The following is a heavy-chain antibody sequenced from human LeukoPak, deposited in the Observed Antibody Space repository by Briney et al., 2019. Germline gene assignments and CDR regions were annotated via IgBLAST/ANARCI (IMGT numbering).Heavy chain of an antibody. V-gene: IGHV4-39*01. CDR3: ASQARFLEWLRAYNWFDP. CDR1: GGSISSSSYY. Sequence: PSETLSLTCTVSGGSISSSSYYWGWIRQPPGKGLAWIGSIYYSGSTYYNPSLKSRVTISVDTSKNQFSLKLSSVTAADTAVYYCASQARFLEWLRAYNWFDPWGQGNLVTVSS. J-gene: IGHJ5*02. D-gene: IGHD3-3*01. CDR2: IYYSGST.